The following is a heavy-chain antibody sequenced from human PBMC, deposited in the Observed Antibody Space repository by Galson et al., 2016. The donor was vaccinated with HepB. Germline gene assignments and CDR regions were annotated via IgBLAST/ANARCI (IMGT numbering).Heavy chain of an antibody. CDR3: ARVDTYYDSSGYPDF. D-gene: IGHD3-22*01. CDR2: FSLGGSTV. V-gene: IGHV3-11*01. Sequence: SQRLSCAASGFTFSDDYISWIRQTPGKGLEWISYFSLGGSTVYYADSVRGRFTVSRANGENSVFLQMNSLTAEDTAVYYCARVDTYYDSSGYPDFWGQGTLVTVSS. J-gene: IGHJ4*02. CDR1: GFTFSDDY.